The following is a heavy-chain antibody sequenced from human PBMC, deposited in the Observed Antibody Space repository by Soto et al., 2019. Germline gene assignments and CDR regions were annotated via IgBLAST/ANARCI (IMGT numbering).Heavy chain of an antibody. CDR3: ARGDSYYDFGIEC. J-gene: IGHJ4*02. CDR1: GFTFSNYA. Sequence: EVHLLESGGGLVQRGGSLRLSCAVSGFTFSNYALGWVRQAPGKGLEWCTSFSGSGSRRYYADPVKARITTSRDNPKNTLFLQVSSLRDEDTAVYYCARGDSYYDFGIECWGQGTVVTVSS. V-gene: IGHV3-23*01. D-gene: IGHD3-3*01. CDR2: FSGSGSRR.